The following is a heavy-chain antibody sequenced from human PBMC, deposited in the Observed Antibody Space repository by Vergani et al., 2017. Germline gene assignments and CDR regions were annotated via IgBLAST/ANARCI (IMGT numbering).Heavy chain of an antibody. CDR1: GFTFSSYA. D-gene: IGHD1-7*01. V-gene: IGHV3-30-3*01. CDR2: ISYDGSNK. J-gene: IGHJ6*03. CDR3: AKDRGTELELPWVNYYYYMDV. Sequence: QVQLVESGGGVVQPGRSLRLSCAASGFTFSSYAMHWVRQAPGKGLEWVAVISYDGSNKYYADSVKGRFTISRDNSKNTLYLQMNSLRAEDTAVYYCAKDRGTELELPWVNYYYYMDVWGKGTTVTVSS.